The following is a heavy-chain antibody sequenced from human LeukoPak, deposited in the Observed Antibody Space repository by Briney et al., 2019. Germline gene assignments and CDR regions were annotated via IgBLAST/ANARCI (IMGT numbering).Heavy chain of an antibody. Sequence: SETLSLTCTVSGGSISSSSYYWGWIRQPPGKGLEWIGSIYYSGSTYYNPSLKSRVTISVDTSKNQFSLKLSSVTAADTAVYYCARADPDDFWSGPYYFDYWGQGTLVTVSS. CDR2: IYYSGST. D-gene: IGHD3-3*01. J-gene: IGHJ4*02. CDR1: GGSISSSSYY. CDR3: ARADPDDFWSGPYYFDY. V-gene: IGHV4-39*01.